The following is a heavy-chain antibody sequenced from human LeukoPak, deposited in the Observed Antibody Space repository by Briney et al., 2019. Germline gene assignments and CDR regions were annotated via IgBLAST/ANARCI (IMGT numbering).Heavy chain of an antibody. CDR1: GFTFSSYG. D-gene: IGHD3-10*01. Sequence: GGSLRLSCAASGFTFSSYGMHWVRQAPGKGLEWVAAIWYDGSNKYYADSVKGRFTISRDNSKNTLYLQMNSLRAEDTAVYYCARDLWYDYWGQGTLVTVSS. CDR2: IWYDGSNK. J-gene: IGHJ4*02. CDR3: ARDLWYDY. V-gene: IGHV3-33*01.